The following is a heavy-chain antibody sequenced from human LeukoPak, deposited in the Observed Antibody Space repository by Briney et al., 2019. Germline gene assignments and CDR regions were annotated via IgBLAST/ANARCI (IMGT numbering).Heavy chain of an antibody. CDR2: IRYDGSNK. J-gene: IGHJ4*02. V-gene: IGHV3-30*02. Sequence: PGGSLRLSCAASGFTFSSYGMHWVRQAPGKGLEWVAFIRYDGSNKYYADSVKGRFTISRDNSKNTLYLQMNSLRAEDTAVYYCAAQFTMVRGDTPDYWGQGTLVTVSS. CDR3: AAQFTMVRGDTPDY. CDR1: GFTFSSYG. D-gene: IGHD3-10*01.